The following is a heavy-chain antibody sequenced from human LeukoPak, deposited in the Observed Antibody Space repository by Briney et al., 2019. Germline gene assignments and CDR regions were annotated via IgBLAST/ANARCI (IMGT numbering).Heavy chain of an antibody. Sequence: SETLSLTCAVYGGSFSGYYWSWIRQPPGKGLEWIGEINHSGSTNYNPSLKSRVTISVDTSKNQFTLKLNSVTAADTAVYYCARGLFATVYYYYYYGMDVWGQGTTVTVSS. D-gene: IGHD4-11*01. CDR3: ARGLFATVYYYYYYGMDV. J-gene: IGHJ6*02. CDR1: GGSFSGYY. CDR2: INHSGST. V-gene: IGHV4-34*01.